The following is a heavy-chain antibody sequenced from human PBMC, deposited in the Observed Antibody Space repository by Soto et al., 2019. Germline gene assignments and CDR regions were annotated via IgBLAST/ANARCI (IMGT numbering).Heavy chain of an antibody. J-gene: IGHJ4*02. D-gene: IGHD3-3*01. V-gene: IGHV3-30-3*01. Sequence: GGSLRRFCAASGFTFSSYAMHWVRQAPGKGLEWVAVISYDGSNKYYADSVKGRFTISRDNSKNTLYLQMNSLRAEDTAVYYCARDSNPNNFGVVTAPYFGYRRQVTLLPVS. CDR1: GFTFSSYA. CDR3: ARDSNPNNFGVVTAPYFGY. CDR2: ISYDGSNK.